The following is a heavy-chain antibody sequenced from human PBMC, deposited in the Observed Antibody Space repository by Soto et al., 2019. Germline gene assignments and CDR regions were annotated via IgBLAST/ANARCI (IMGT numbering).Heavy chain of an antibody. D-gene: IGHD3-22*01. J-gene: IGHJ4*02. V-gene: IGHV1-18*01. CDR3: ARLYSDTSGYYLFDY. Sequence: SXKVSFKASGYTXISFGIGLVRQAPGEGLEWMGWISSYNCNTDYPQNFQGRVTMTTDTSTSTAYMELRSLRSEDTAVYYCARLYSDTSGYYLFDYWGQGTLVTVSA. CDR2: ISSYNCNT. CDR1: GYTXISFG.